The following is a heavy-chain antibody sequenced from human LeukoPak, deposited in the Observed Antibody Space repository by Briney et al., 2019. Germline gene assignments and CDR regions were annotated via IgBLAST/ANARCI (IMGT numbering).Heavy chain of an antibody. CDR3: ARDRYFYGSGTYSTVSYYYYMDV. D-gene: IGHD3-10*01. CDR2: IYYSGST. Sequence: SETLSLTCTVSGGSISSSSYYWGWIRQPPGKGLEWIGSIYYSGSTYYNPSLKSRVTISVDTSKSQFSLRLSSVTAADTAVYYCARDRYFYGSGTYSTVSYYYYMDVWGKGTTVTVSS. CDR1: GGSISSSSYY. J-gene: IGHJ6*03. V-gene: IGHV4-39*07.